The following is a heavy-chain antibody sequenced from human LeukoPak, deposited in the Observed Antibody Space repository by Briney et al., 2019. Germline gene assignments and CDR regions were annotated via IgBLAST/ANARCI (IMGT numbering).Heavy chain of an antibody. Sequence: PSETLSLTCAVYGGSFSGYYWSWIRQPPGKGLEWIGSIHYSGSTNYNPSLKSRVTISVDTSKNQFSLKLSSVTAADTAVYYCARGYCSGGSCYSYYYYNYMDVWGKGTTVTVSS. V-gene: IGHV4-34*01. CDR3: ARGYCSGGSCYSYYYYNYMDV. CDR2: IHYSGST. CDR1: GGSFSGYY. D-gene: IGHD2-15*01. J-gene: IGHJ6*03.